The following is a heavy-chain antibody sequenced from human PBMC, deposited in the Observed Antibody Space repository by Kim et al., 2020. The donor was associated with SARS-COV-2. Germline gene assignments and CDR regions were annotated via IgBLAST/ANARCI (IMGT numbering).Heavy chain of an antibody. Sequence: SETLSLTCTVSGGSISSGGYYWSWIRQHPGNGLEWIGYIYYSGSTYYNPSLKSRVTISVDTSRNQFSLKLSSVTAADTAVYYCARAPITMIVVGAFDYWGQGTLVTVSS. CDR1: GGSISSGGYY. CDR3: ARAPITMIVVGAFDY. V-gene: IGHV4-31*03. CDR2: IYYSGST. J-gene: IGHJ4*02. D-gene: IGHD3-22*01.